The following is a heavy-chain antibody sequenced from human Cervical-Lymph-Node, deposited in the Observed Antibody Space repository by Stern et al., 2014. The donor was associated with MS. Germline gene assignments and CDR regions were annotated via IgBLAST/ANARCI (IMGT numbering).Heavy chain of an antibody. D-gene: IGHD3-22*01. Sequence: QLGQSGPKMQKPAASVKVSCKASGYTFTAFFIHWVRQVPGQGLEWMGRLNPNSDDPTYAQNFQDRVTLTRDTSIGTAYLELSRLTSADTAVYYCAREATRIVVGIDYWGQGTQVTVSS. V-gene: IGHV1-2*06. CDR1: GYTFTAFF. CDR2: LNPNSDDP. CDR3: AREATRIVVGIDY. J-gene: IGHJ4*02.